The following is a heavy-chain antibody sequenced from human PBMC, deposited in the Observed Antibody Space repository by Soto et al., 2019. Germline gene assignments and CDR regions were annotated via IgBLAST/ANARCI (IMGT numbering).Heavy chain of an antibody. D-gene: IGHD5-18*01. V-gene: IGHV1-2*04. J-gene: IGHJ4*02. Sequence: ASVKVSCKASGYTFTGYYMHWVRQAPGQGLEWMGWINPNSGGTNYAQKFQGWVTMARDTSISTAYMELSRLRSDDTAVYYCARAAMGYYFDYWGQGTLVTVSS. CDR3: ARAAMGYYFDY. CDR2: INPNSGGT. CDR1: GYTFTGYY.